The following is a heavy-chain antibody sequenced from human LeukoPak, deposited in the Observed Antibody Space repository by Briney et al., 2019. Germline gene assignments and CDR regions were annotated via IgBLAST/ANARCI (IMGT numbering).Heavy chain of an antibody. J-gene: IGHJ6*03. CDR3: ATEATSPDYNYYMDV. CDR2: LDVEDDEP. Sequence: GASAKVSCKVSGYTLTELSMHWVRQAPGKGLEWMGGLDVEDDEPIYAQKFQGRVIMTEDTSTDTAYMELSSLRSEDTTVYYCATEATSPDYNYYMDVWGKGTTVTVSS. D-gene: IGHD2-2*01. CDR1: GYTLTELS. V-gene: IGHV1-24*01.